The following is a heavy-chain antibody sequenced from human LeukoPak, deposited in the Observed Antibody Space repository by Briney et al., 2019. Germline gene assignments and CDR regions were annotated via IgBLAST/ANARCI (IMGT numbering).Heavy chain of an antibody. CDR1: GYTFTGYY. CDR3: ASSYSSGWFTNYYYYGMDV. CDR2: INPNSGGT. V-gene: IGHV1-2*02. Sequence: ASVKVSCKASGYTFTGYYMHWVRQAPGQGLEWMGWINPNSGGTNYAQKFQGRVTMTRDTSISTAYMELSRLRSDDTAVYYCASSYSSGWFTNYYYYGMDVWGQGTTVTVSS. J-gene: IGHJ6*02. D-gene: IGHD6-19*01.